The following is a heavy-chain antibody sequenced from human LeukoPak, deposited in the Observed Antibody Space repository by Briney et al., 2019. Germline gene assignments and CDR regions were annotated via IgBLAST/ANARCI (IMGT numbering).Heavy chain of an antibody. CDR2: INHSGST. J-gene: IGHJ4*02. CDR1: GGSFSGYY. Sequence: PSETLSLTCAVYGGSFSGYYWSWIRQPPGKGLEWIGEINHSGSTNYNPSLKSRDTISVDTSKNQFSLKLSSVTAADTAVYYCATGEEGTFDYWGQGTLVTVSS. V-gene: IGHV4-34*01. CDR3: ATGEEGTFDY. D-gene: IGHD3-10*01.